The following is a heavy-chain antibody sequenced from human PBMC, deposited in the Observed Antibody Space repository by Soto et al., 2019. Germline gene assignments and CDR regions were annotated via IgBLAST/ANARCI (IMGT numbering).Heavy chain of an antibody. CDR3: AKRSSSSTFDY. D-gene: IGHD6-6*01. J-gene: IGHJ4*02. V-gene: IGHV3-23*01. Sequence: DSVKGRFTISRDNSKNTLYLQMNSLRAEDTAVYYCAKRSSSSTFDYWGQGTRVTVSS.